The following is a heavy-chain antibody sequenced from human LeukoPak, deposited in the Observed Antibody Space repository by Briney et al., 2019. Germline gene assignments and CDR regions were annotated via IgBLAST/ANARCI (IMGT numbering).Heavy chain of an antibody. D-gene: IGHD5-18*01. CDR1: GFTFTSSA. Sequence: SVKVSCKASGFTFTSSAVQWVRQARGQRLEWIGWIVVGSGNTNYAQKFQERVTITRDMSTSTAYMELSCLRSEDTAVYYCATLPDTAMVPDYWGQGTLVTVSS. V-gene: IGHV1-58*01. CDR3: ATLPDTAMVPDY. CDR2: IVVGSGNT. J-gene: IGHJ4*02.